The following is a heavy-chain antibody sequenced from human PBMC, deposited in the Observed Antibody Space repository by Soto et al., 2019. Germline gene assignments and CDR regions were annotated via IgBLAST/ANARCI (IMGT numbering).Heavy chain of an antibody. J-gene: IGHJ6*02. CDR3: ARGATTVEHYYYYGLDV. CDR2: INHSGST. V-gene: IGHV4-34*01. CDR1: GGSFSGYY. Sequence: SETLSLTCAVYGGSFSGYYWSWIRQPPGKGLEWIGEINHSGSTNYNPPLKSRVTISVDTSKNQFSLKLSSVTAADTAVYYCARGATTVEHYYYYGLDVWGQGTTVTVSS. D-gene: IGHD4-17*01.